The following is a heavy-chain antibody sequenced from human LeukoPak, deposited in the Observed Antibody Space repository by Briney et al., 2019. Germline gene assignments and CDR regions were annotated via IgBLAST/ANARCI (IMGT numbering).Heavy chain of an antibody. CDR3: AKDPLDGLVPTGFDY. Sequence: GGSLRLSCAASGFTFSSYGMHWVRQAPGKGLEWVAFIRYDGSNKYYADSVKGRFTISRDNSKNTLYLQMTSLRAEDTAVYYCAKDPLDGLVPTGFDYWGQGTLVTVSS. CDR2: IRYDGSNK. D-gene: IGHD2-2*01. V-gene: IGHV3-30*02. CDR1: GFTFSSYG. J-gene: IGHJ4*02.